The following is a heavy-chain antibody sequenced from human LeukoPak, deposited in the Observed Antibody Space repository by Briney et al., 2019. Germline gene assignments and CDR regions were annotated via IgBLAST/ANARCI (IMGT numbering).Heavy chain of an antibody. CDR2: IYSDGSST. J-gene: IGHJ4*02. Sequence: GGSLRLSCAASGFTFSSYWMHWVRQAPGKGLVWVSRIYSDGSSTSYADSVKGRFNISRDNANTSLYLQMNSLRAEDMALYYCAKDVGVNYYDSSGYFDYWGQGTLATVSS. D-gene: IGHD3-22*01. CDR3: AKDVGVNYYDSSGYFDY. CDR1: GFTFSSYW. V-gene: IGHV3-74*01.